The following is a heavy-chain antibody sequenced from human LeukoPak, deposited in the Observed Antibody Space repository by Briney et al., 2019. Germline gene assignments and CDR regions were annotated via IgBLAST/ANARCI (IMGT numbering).Heavy chain of an antibody. CDR3: ARRGSIPVVGDYFDY. V-gene: IGHV3-30-3*01. Sequence: GGSLRLSCAASGFTFSTYAMHWVRQAPGKGLEWVAVISYDGSNKYYADSVKGRFTISRDNAKNSLYLQMNSLRAEDTAVYYCARRGSIPVVGDYFDYWGQGTLVTVSS. J-gene: IGHJ4*02. D-gene: IGHD6-19*01. CDR1: GFTFSTYA. CDR2: ISYDGSNK.